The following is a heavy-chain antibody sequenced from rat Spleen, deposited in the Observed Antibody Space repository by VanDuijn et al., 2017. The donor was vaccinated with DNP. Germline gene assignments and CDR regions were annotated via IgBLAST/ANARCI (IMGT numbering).Heavy chain of an antibody. D-gene: IGHD1-11*01. Sequence: EVQLVESGGGLVQPGRSLKLSCAASGFTFRDYYMAWVRQAPTKGLEWVATISYDGGSTYHRDSVKGRFTISRDNAKTTLYLQMDSLRSEDTATYYCTTDFERGYWGQGVMVTVSS. CDR1: GFTFRDYY. CDR2: ISYDGGST. V-gene: IGHV5-20*01. CDR3: TTDFERGY. J-gene: IGHJ2*01.